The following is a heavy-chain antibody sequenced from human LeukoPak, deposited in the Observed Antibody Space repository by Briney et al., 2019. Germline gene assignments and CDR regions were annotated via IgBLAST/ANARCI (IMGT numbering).Heavy chain of an antibody. Sequence: PSETLSLTCTVSGGSIGDYCWSWIREPPAKGLEWIGDIYYSGITNYNHSLKSRVTISVDTSKHQHSPELTSVNAGDTGVYYCARHTDIAPLSSLKYWGQGTLVTVSS. V-gene: IGHV4-59*08. J-gene: IGHJ4*02. D-gene: IGHD6-13*01. CDR2: IYYSGIT. CDR1: GGSIGDYC. CDR3: ARHTDIAPLSSLKY.